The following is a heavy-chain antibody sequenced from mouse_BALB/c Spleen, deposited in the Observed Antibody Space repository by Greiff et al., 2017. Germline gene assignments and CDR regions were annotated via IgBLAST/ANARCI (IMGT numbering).Heavy chain of an antibody. J-gene: IGHJ2*01. D-gene: IGHD2-3*01. Sequence: EVKLVESGGGLVQPGGSLKLSCAASGFTFSSYGMSWVRQTPDKRLELVATINSNGGSTYYPDSVKGRFTISRDNAKNTLYLQMSSLKSEDTAMYYCARRGWLLPRYFDYWGQGTTLTVSS. CDR2: INSNGGST. CDR3: ARRGWLLPRYFDY. V-gene: IGHV5-6-3*01. CDR1: GFTFSSYG.